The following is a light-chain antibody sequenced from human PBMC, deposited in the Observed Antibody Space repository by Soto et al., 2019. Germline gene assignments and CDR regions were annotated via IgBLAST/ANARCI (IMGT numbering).Light chain of an antibody. CDR2: DNR. J-gene: IGLJ1*01. CDR3: QSYDSSLSAYV. Sequence: QSVLTQPPSVSGAPGQRVTISCTGSSSNIGAGYDVHWYQQLPGTAPKLLIYDNRNRPSGVPDRFSGSKSGTSASLAITGFQAEDEADYYCQSYDSSLSAYVFGTGTKLTVL. V-gene: IGLV1-40*01. CDR1: SSNIGAGYD.